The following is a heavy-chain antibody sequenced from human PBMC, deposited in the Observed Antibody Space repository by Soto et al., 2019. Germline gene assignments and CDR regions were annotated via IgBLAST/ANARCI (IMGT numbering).Heavy chain of an antibody. D-gene: IGHD3-10*01. CDR1: GFTFSSDW. Sequence: GGSLRLSCAASGFTFSSDWMHWVRQAPGKGLEWVSRINTDGSDTSYADSVKGRFTISRDNAKNTLYLQMNSLRAEDTAVYHCAIDRPGTYPYFDYWGQGNMVTVSS. CDR3: AIDRPGTYPYFDY. V-gene: IGHV3-74*01. CDR2: INTDGSDT. J-gene: IGHJ4*02.